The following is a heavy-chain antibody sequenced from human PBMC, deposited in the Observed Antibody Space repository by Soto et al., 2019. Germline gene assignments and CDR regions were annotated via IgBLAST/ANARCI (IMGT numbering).Heavy chain of an antibody. Sequence: QVKLVQSGTEVKKPGASMKVSCKASGYSFATSGISWVRQAPGQGLEWMGWISAYSGNTNYDQKLQDRIIMTTDTSTSTAYLELRSLRSDDTAVYYCARAGQYYDSSGYADWCQGTLVTVSS. V-gene: IGHV1-18*01. D-gene: IGHD3-22*01. CDR3: ARAGQYYDSSGYAD. CDR2: ISAYSGNT. CDR1: GYSFATSG. J-gene: IGHJ4*02.